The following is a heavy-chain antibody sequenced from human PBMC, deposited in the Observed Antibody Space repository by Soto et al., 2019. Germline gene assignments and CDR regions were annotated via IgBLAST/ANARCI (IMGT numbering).Heavy chain of an antibody. CDR1: GGSISSGDHY. J-gene: IGHJ4*02. D-gene: IGHD4-17*01. V-gene: IGHV4-31*03. Sequence: SETLSLTCTVSGGSISSGDHYWGWIRQHPERGLEWIGYIDNSGITYDNPSLKRRVAMSVDTSQNQFSLKLRSVSAADTAVYYCARNYGNYGHYFDSWGQGTLVTVSS. CDR2: IDNSGIT. CDR3: ARNYGNYGHYFDS.